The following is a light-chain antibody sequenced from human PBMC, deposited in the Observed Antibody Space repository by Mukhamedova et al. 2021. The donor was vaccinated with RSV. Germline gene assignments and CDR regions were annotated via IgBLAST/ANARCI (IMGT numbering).Light chain of an antibody. V-gene: IGKV3-15*01. Sequence: SVSSNLAWYQQKSGQAPRLLIYGASTRATGIPARFSGGGSGTEFTLTISSMQSEDFAVYFCQQYNNWPLTFGGGTKVESK. CDR2: GAS. J-gene: IGKJ4*01. CDR1: SVSSN. CDR3: QQYNNWPLT.